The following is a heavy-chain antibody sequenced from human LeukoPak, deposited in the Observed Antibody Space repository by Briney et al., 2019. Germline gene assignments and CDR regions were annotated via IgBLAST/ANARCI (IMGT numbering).Heavy chain of an antibody. D-gene: IGHD3-10*01. CDR2: ISAYNGNT. CDR1: GYTFTSYG. CDR3: ARGDAVRVRDDAFDI. V-gene: IGHV1-18*01. Sequence: ASVKVSCKASGYTFTSYGISWVRQPPGQGLEWMGWISAYNGNTNYAQKLQGRVTMTTDTSTSTAYMELRSLRSDDTAVYYCARGDAVRVRDDAFDIWGQGTMVTVSS. J-gene: IGHJ3*02.